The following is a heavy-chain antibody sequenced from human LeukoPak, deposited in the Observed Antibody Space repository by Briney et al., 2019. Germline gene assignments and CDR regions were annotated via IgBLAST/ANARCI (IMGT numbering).Heavy chain of an antibody. CDR2: ISSSSSTI. D-gene: IGHD2-2*01. CDR1: GFTFSSYS. V-gene: IGHV3-48*01. CDR3: ARVGYGSSSDY. J-gene: IGHJ4*02. Sequence: GGSLRLSCAASGFTFSSYSMNWVRRAPGKGLEWVSYISSSSSTIYYADSVKGRFTISRDNAKNSLYLQMNSLRAEDTAVYYCARVGYGSSSDYWGQGTLVTVSS.